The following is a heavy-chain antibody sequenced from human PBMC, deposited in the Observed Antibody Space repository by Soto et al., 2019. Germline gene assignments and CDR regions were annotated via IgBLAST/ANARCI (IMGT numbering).Heavy chain of an antibody. V-gene: IGHV4-30-4*02. D-gene: IGHD2-2*01. CDR1: GGSISSGDYY. CDR3: ARGSVVVPAAISY. J-gene: IGHJ4*02. Sequence: SETLSLTCTVSGGSISSGDYYWSWIRQPPGKGLEWIGYIYYSGSTYYNPSLKSRVTISVDTSKNQFSLKLSSVTAADTAVYYCARGSVVVPAAISYWGQGTLVTDSS. CDR2: IYYSGST.